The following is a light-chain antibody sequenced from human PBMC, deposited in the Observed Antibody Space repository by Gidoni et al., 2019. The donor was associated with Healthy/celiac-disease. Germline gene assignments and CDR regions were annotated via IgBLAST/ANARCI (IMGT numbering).Light chain of an antibody. CDR2: GAS. J-gene: IGKJ5*01. CDR1: QSVSSN. Sequence: EIVMTQSPATLSVSPGERATLSCRASQSVSSNLAWYQQKPGQAPRLLIYGASTRATGIPARFSGSGSGTEFTLTISSLQSEDFAVYYCQQYNNWPDITFXQXTRLEIK. V-gene: IGKV3D-15*01. CDR3: QQYNNWPDIT.